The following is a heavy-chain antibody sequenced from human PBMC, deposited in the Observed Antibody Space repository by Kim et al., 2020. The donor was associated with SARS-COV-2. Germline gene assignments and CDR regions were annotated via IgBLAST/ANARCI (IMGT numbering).Heavy chain of an antibody. V-gene: IGHV4-39*01. CDR3: ARHVPEVVRGAYFDY. J-gene: IGHJ4*02. Sequence: SETLSLTCSVSGGSISSSSHFWGWIRQAPGKGLEWIGSIYYSGSTYYNPSLKSRVTISVDTSKNQFSLKLSSVSAADTAVYYCARHVPEVVRGAYFDYWGQGTLVTVSS. CDR2: IYYSGST. CDR1: GGSISSSSHF. D-gene: IGHD2-15*01.